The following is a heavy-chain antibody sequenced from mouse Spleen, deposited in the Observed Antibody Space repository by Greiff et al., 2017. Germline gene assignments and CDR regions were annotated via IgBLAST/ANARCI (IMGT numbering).Heavy chain of an antibody. CDR1: GYSITSDYA. V-gene: IGHV3-2*02. CDR2: ISYSGST. CDR3: ARSLFAY. D-gene: IGHD6-2*01. Sequence: VQLQQSGPGLVKPSQSLSLTCTVTGYSITSDYAWNWIRQFPGNKLEWMGYISYSGSTSYNPSLKSRISITRDTSKNQFFLQLNSVTTEDTATYYCARSLFAYWGQGTLVTVSA. J-gene: IGHJ3*01.